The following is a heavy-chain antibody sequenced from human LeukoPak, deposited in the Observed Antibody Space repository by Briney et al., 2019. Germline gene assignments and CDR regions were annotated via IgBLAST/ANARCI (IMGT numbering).Heavy chain of an antibody. CDR2: ISSSSSYI. V-gene: IGHV3-21*01. CDR3: ARDHPLYSLEYNY. D-gene: IGHD5-18*01. CDR1: GFTFSSYS. Sequence: GGSLRLSCAASGFTFSSYSMNWVRQAPGKGLEWVSSISSSSSYIYYADSVKGRFTISRDNAKNSLYLQMNSPRAEDTAVYYCARDHPLYSLEYNYWGQGTLVTVSS. J-gene: IGHJ4*02.